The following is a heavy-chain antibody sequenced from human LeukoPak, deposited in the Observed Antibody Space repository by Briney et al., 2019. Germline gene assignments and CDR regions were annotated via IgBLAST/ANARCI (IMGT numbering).Heavy chain of an antibody. CDR1: GLTFSTSG. CDR3: ARDPRNKGFDP. J-gene: IGHJ5*02. D-gene: IGHD1/OR15-1a*01. CDR2: IGPTGSDR. Sequence: PGGSLRLSCTASGLTFSTSGFNWVRQAPGKGLEWVASIGPTGSDRYHADSIKGRFTISRDNAKNTLFLEMNSLRAEDTAVYYCARDPRNKGFDPWGQGTLVTVSS. V-gene: IGHV3-21*01.